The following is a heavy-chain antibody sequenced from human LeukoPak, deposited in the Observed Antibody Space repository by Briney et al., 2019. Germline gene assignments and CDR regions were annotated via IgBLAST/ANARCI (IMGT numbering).Heavy chain of an antibody. Sequence: ASVKVSCKASGYTFTGYYMHWVRQAPGQGLEWMGWINPNSGGTNYAKKFQGRVTMTRDTSISTAYMELSRLRSDDTAVYYCARVRGLWLQLDYWGQGTLVTVSS. CDR2: INPNSGGT. V-gene: IGHV1-2*02. J-gene: IGHJ4*02. CDR1: GYTFTGYY. D-gene: IGHD5-24*01. CDR3: ARVRGLWLQLDY.